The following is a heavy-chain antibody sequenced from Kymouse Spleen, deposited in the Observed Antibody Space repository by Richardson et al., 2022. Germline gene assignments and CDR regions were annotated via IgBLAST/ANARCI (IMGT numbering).Heavy chain of an antibody. D-gene: IGHD6-6*01. CDR2: ISSSSSTI. CDR3: ARTLSSIAARGYYYYGMDV. J-gene: IGHJ6*02. V-gene: IGHV3-48*02. CDR1: GFTFSSYS. Sequence: EVQLVESGGGLVQPGGSLRLSCAASGFTFSSYSMNWVRQAPGKGLEWVSYISSSSSTIYYADSVKGRFTISRDNAKNSLYLQMNSLRDEDTAVYYCARTLSSIAARGYYYYGMDVWGQGTTVTVSS.